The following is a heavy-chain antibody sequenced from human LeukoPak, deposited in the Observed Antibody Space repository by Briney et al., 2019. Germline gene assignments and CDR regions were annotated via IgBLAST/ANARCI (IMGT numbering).Heavy chain of an antibody. CDR3: ARDPDQIEGANFHY. V-gene: IGHV3-21*01. CDR1: GFTFSSYS. Sequence: GGSLRLSCEASGFTFSSYSMNWVRQAPGKGLEWVSSISSSSSYIYYADSVKGRFTISRDNAKNSLYLQMNSLRAEDTAVYYCARDPDQIEGANFHYWGQGTLVTVSS. D-gene: IGHD1-26*01. J-gene: IGHJ4*02. CDR2: ISSSSSYI.